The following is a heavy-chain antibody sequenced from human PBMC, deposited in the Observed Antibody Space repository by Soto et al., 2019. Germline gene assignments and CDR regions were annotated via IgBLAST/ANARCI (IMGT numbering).Heavy chain of an antibody. Sequence: SETLSLTCTVSGGSISSYYWNWIRQPPGKGLEWIGYIYYSGTTNYNPSLKSRVTISVDASKNQFSLILSSVTAADTAVYYCARTRLNHDFWSGYQYWGQGALVTVSS. J-gene: IGHJ4*02. CDR2: IYYSGTT. CDR1: GGSISSYY. CDR3: ARTRLNHDFWSGYQY. V-gene: IGHV4-59*01. D-gene: IGHD3-3*01.